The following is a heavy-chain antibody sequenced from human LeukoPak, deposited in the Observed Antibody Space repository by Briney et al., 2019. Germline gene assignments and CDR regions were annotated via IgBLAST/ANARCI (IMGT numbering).Heavy chain of an antibody. CDR3: ATPGRLYDSSGYLDY. D-gene: IGHD3-22*01. J-gene: IGHJ4*02. CDR2: ISAYNGNT. CDR1: GYTFTSYG. V-gene: IGHV1-18*01. Sequence: ASVKVSCKASGYTFTSYGISWVRQAPGQGLEWMGWISAYNGNTNYAQKLQGRVTMTRDTSTSTVYMDLSSLRSEDTAVYYCATPGRLYDSSGYLDYWGQGTLVTVSS.